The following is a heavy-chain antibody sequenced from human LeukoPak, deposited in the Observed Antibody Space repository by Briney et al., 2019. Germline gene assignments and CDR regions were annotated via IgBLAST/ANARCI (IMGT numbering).Heavy chain of an antibody. D-gene: IGHD4-23*01. CDR1: GFTFSSYG. CDR3: ANLLRWEPY. V-gene: IGHV3-30*18. J-gene: IGHJ4*02. CDR2: ISYDGSNK. Sequence: GGSLRLACAASGFTFSSYGMHWVRQAPGKGLEWVAVISYDGSNKYYADSVKGRFTISRDNSKNTLYLQMNSLRAEDTAVYYCANLLRWEPYWGQGTLVTVSS.